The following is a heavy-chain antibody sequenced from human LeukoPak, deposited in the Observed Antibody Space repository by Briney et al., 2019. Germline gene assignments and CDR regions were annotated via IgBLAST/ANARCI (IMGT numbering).Heavy chain of an antibody. CDR3: ARAWPRTIYGSGSSPLDY. CDR1: GGSISSSSYY. Sequence: PSETLSLTCIVSGGSISSSSYYWGWIRQPPGKGLEWIGSIYYSGSTYYNPSLKSRVTISVDTSKNQFSLKLSSVTAADTAVYYCARAWPRTIYGSGSSPLDYWGQGTLVTVSS. CDR2: IYYSGST. V-gene: IGHV4-39*07. D-gene: IGHD3-10*01. J-gene: IGHJ4*02.